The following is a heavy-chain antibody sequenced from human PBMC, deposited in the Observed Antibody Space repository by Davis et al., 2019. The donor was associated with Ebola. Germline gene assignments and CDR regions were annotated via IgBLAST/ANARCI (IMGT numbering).Heavy chain of an antibody. V-gene: IGHV3-9*01. D-gene: IGHD3-10*01. J-gene: IGHJ6*03. CDR1: GFTFDDYA. CDR3: ARSVPRGFGTAPYYMDV. CDR2: ISWNSGSI. Sequence: PGGSLRLSCAASGFTFDDYAMHWVRQAPGKGLEWVSGISWNSGSIGYADSVKGRFTISRDNAKNSLYLQMNSLRAEDTAVYYCARSVPRGFGTAPYYMDVWGKGTTVSVSS.